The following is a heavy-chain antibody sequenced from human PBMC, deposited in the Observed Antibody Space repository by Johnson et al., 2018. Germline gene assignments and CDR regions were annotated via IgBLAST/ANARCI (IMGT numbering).Heavy chain of an antibody. D-gene: IGHD3-22*01. CDR1: GFTFGDYA. Sequence: EVHLVESGGGLVQPGGSLRLSCTASGFTFGDYAMSWFRQAPGKGLEWVGFIRSKAYGGTTEYAASLNGRFTISRADSKSITYLQRNSRKTEDTAVYYCTRAREPFYYYDSSGKGRAFDIWGQGTMVTVSS. V-gene: IGHV3-49*03. CDR2: IRSKAYGGTT. J-gene: IGHJ3*02. CDR3: TRAREPFYYYDSSGKGRAFDI.